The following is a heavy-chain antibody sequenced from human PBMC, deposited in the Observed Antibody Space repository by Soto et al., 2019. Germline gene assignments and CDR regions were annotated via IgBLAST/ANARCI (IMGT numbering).Heavy chain of an antibody. Sequence: SETLSLTCTVTGASVNSYYWSWVRQPPGKGLEWIGLIFANGHTDYNPSLKSRVTMSVDASKNQFSLRLTSMTAADTAVYYCVASLAASGLNWLDPWGRGTLVTVSS. J-gene: IGHJ5*02. CDR1: GASVNSYY. CDR2: IFANGHT. V-gene: IGHV4-4*07. D-gene: IGHD6-13*01. CDR3: VASLAASGLNWLDP.